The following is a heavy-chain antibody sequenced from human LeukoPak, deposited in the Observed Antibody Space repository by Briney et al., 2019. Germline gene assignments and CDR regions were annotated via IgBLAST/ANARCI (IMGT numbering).Heavy chain of an antibody. V-gene: IGHV1-69*13. J-gene: IGHJ3*02. CDR2: IIPIFGTA. D-gene: IGHD3-10*01. CDR3: ARGAPLNRIIMVRGDANVFDI. Sequence: SVKVPCKASVGTLSSYYNIWVRQDPGQGLEWMGGIIPIFGTANDAQKFQGRVTITADESASTYYKELRRLRSEDTAVYYCARGAPLNRIIMVRGDANVFDIWGEGTMVTVSS. CDR1: VGTLSSYY.